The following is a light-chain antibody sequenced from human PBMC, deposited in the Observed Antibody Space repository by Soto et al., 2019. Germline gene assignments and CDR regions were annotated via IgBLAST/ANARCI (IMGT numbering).Light chain of an antibody. V-gene: IGKV3-11*01. Sequence: VLTQSPDTVSVSPGERVTLSCRASQNIFSSYLAWYQQKPGQAPRLLIYDASNRATGIPARFSGSGSGTDFTLTISSLETEDFAVYYCQQRSNWPVTFGQGTRLEIK. CDR3: QQRSNWPVT. CDR1: QNIFSSY. J-gene: IGKJ5*01. CDR2: DAS.